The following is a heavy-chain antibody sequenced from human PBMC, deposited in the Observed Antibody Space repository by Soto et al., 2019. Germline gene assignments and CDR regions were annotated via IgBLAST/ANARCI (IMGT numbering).Heavy chain of an antibody. D-gene: IGHD2-21*02. V-gene: IGHV1-46*01. CDR3: ARVYGGGDCYARTYYYGMDV. J-gene: IGHJ6*02. Sequence: ASVKVSCKASGYTFTSYYMHWVRQAPGQGLEWMGIINPSGGSTSYAQKFQGRVTMTRDTSTSTVYMELSSLRSEDTAVYYCARVYGGGDCYARTYYYGMDVWGQGTTVTVSS. CDR2: INPSGGST. CDR1: GYTFTSYY.